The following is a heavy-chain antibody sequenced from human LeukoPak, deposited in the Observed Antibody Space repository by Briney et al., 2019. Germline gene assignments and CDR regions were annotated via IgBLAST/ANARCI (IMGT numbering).Heavy chain of an antibody. V-gene: IGHV3-7*03. CDR2: IKQDGSEK. D-gene: IGHD6-19*01. J-gene: IGHJ4*02. Sequence: PGGSLRLSCAASGFTFSSYWMSWVRQAPGKGLEWVANIKQDGSEKYYVDSVKGRFTISGDNAKNSLYLQMNSLRAEDTAVYYCARQKGQWLATFDYWGQGTLVTVSS. CDR3: ARQKGQWLATFDY. CDR1: GFTFSSYW.